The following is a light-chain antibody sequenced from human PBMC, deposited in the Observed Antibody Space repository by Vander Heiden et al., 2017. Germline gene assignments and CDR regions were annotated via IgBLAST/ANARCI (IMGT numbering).Light chain of an antibody. J-gene: IGKJ2*01. Sequence: DIQMTQSPSSLSASVGDRVTITCRASQSISSYLNWYQQKPGKAPKLLIYAASSLQSGVPSRFSGNGSGTDFTLTISSLQPEDFAPYYCQQSDSTPPYTFGQGTKLEIK. CDR3: QQSDSTPPYT. CDR1: QSISSY. V-gene: IGKV1-39*01. CDR2: AAS.